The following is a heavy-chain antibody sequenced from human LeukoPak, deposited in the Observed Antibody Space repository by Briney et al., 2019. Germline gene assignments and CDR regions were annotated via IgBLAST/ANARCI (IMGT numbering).Heavy chain of an antibody. J-gene: IGHJ4*02. D-gene: IGHD3-22*01. CDR1: GDSISSSSYY. V-gene: IGHV4-39*01. CDR3: ARLPAYYYDSGGYSRFFDY. CDR2: IYYSGNT. Sequence: PSETLSRTCTVSGDSISSSSYYWGWNRQPPGKGLEWIGRIYYSGNTYYNPSLKSRVTISVDTSKNQFSLKLSSVTAADTAVYYCARLPAYYYDSGGYSRFFDYWGQGTLVTVSS.